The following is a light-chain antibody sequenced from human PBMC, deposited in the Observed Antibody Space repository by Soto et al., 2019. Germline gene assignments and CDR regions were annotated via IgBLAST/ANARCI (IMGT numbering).Light chain of an antibody. CDR1: SSDVGGYNY. Sequence: QSALTQPRSVSGSPGQSVTLSCTGTSSDVGGYNYVTWYQQYPGKAPKVMIYDVKTRPSEVPDRFSGSKSGNTASLTISGLQAEDEADYYCCSYAGDYTFGFGTGTKVTVL. CDR2: DVK. CDR3: CSYAGDYTFG. V-gene: IGLV2-11*01. J-gene: IGLJ1*01.